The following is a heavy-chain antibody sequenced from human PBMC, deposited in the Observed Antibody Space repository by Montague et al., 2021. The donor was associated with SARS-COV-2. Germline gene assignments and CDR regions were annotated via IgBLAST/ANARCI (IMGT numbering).Heavy chain of an antibody. Sequence: SETLSLTCTVSGASISSRSYYWVWIRQPPGKGLDGISFKYYSGSTNYNPTRKIRVTIYVDKSKNQVSLKLRSVTAADTAVYYCTTLPSSIKILGVVQGYYFDDWGQGTLVTVSA. CDR2: KYYSGST. CDR1: GASISSRSYY. CDR3: TTLPSSIKILGVVQGYYFDD. D-gene: IGHD3-3*01. V-gene: IGHV4-39*01. J-gene: IGHJ4*02.